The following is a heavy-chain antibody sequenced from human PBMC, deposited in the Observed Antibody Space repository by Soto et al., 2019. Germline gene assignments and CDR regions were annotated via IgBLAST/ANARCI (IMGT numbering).Heavy chain of an antibody. CDR3: ARQGDSGYVNPSLFDY. Sequence: PSETLSLTCTVSGGSISSYYWSWIRQPPGKGLEWIGYIYYSGSTNYNPSLKSRVTISVDTSKNQFSLKLSSVTAADTAVYYCARQGDSGYVNPSLFDYWGQGTLVTVSS. CDR2: IYYSGST. J-gene: IGHJ4*02. V-gene: IGHV4-59*08. CDR1: GGSISSYY. D-gene: IGHD5-12*01.